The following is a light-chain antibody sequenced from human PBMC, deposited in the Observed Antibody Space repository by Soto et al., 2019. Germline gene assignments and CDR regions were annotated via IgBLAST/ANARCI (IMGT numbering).Light chain of an antibody. J-gene: IGLJ2*01. CDR2: NVN. Sequence: QSALIQPPSVSGSPGQSVTISCTGTSSDVGSYDDVSWYQQHPGTVPKPMIYNVNTRPSGVPDRFSGSKSGNTASMTISGLQAEDEADYECCSYTSSATVVFGGGTQLTVL. CDR1: SSDVGSYDD. V-gene: IGLV2-18*02. CDR3: CSYTSSATVV.